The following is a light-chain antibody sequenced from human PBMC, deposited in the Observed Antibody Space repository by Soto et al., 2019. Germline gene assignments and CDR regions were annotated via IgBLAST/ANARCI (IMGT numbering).Light chain of an antibody. CDR3: QQRSSWIT. V-gene: IGKV3-11*01. CDR1: QSVSSY. J-gene: IGKJ5*01. Sequence: EIVLTQSTATLSLSPGERATLSCRASQSVSSYLAWYQQKPGQAPRLLIYDASERATGIPARFSGSGAGTDFTLTISSLEPEDIGVYYCQQRSSWITFGQGKRLEIK. CDR2: DAS.